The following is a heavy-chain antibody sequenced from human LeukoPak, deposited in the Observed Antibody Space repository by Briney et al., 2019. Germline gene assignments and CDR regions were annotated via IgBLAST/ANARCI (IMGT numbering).Heavy chain of an antibody. CDR3: ARNWAPYSDSNVYCDS. J-gene: IGHJ4*02. V-gene: IGHV3-48*01. CDR2: ISSTSSTI. D-gene: IGHD3-22*01. CDR1: GFTFTDYA. Sequence: GGSLRLSCATSGFTFTDYAMNWVRQAPGRGLEWVSYISSTSSTIYYAESVKGRFTISRDNSKSTLYLHMNSLRSEDTAVYYCARNWAPYSDSNVYCDSWGQGTLVTVSS.